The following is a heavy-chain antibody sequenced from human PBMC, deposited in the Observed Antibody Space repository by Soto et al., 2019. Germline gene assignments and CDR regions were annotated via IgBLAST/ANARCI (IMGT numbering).Heavy chain of an antibody. V-gene: IGHV4-59*08. CDR3: ARQKCSGGSCYFDY. D-gene: IGHD2-15*01. CDR2: IYYSGST. CDR1: GGSISSYY. Sequence: PSEILSLTCTVSGGSISSYYWSWIRQPPGKGLEWIGYIYYSGSTNYNPSLKSRVTISVDTSKNQFSLKLSSVTAADTAVYYCARQKCSGGSCYFDYWGQGTLVTVSS. J-gene: IGHJ4*02.